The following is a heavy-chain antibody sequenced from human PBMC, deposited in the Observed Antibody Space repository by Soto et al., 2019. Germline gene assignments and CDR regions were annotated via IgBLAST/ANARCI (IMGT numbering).Heavy chain of an antibody. D-gene: IGHD3-10*01. CDR2: IWYDGSNK. CDR1: GFTFSSYG. V-gene: IGHV3-33*01. CDR3: ARDRADLYYYMDV. Sequence: LRLSCAASGFTFSSYGMHWVRQAPGKGLEWVAVIWYDGSNKYYADSVKGRFTISRDNSKNTLYLQMNILRADDTAVFYCARDRADLYYYMDVWGKGTTVTVSS. J-gene: IGHJ6*03.